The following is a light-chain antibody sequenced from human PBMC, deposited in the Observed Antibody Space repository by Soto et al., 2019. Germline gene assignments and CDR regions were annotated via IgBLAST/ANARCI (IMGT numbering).Light chain of an antibody. Sequence: DIQMTQSPSSLSASVGDRVTITCRASQSISSYLNWYQQKPGKAPKLLIYAASSLQSGVPSRFSGSGSGTDFTLSISSLQPEDFATYYCQHLKSYVLTFGGGTKVDIK. CDR2: AAS. V-gene: IGKV1-39*01. J-gene: IGKJ4*01. CDR1: QSISSY. CDR3: QHLKSYVLT.